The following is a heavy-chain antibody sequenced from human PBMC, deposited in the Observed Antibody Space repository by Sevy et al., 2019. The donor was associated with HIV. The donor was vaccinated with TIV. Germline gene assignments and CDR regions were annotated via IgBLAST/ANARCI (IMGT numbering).Heavy chain of an antibody. Sequence: SETLSLTCTVSGGSISSSSYYWGWIRQPPGKGLEWIGSIYYSGSTYYNPSLKSRVTISVDTSKNQFSLKLSSVTAADTTVYYCARQTIFGVACFDYWGQGTLVTVSS. D-gene: IGHD3-3*01. CDR3: ARQTIFGVACFDY. J-gene: IGHJ4*02. CDR1: GGSISSSSYY. V-gene: IGHV4-39*01. CDR2: IYYSGST.